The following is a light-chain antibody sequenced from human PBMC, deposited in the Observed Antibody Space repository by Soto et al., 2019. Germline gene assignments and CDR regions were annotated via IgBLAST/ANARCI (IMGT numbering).Light chain of an antibody. CDR1: QSVRSY. Sequence: EIVLTQSPATLSLSPGERATLSCRASQSVRSYLAWYQQRPGQAPRLLIYDASTRVAGIPGRFSGSGSGTDFTLTITSLEPEDFAVYYCQHRSNWPLTFGGGTKVDIK. J-gene: IGKJ4*01. CDR2: DAS. V-gene: IGKV3-11*01. CDR3: QHRSNWPLT.